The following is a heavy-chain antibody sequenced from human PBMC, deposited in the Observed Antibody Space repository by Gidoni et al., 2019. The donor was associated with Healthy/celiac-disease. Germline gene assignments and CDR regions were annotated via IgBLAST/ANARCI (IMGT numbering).Heavy chain of an antibody. D-gene: IGHD1-26*01. Sequence: VQLVESGGGLVKPGGSLRLSCAASGLTFRSYSMNWVRQAPGKGLEWVSYISSSSSYIYYADSVKGRFTISRDNAKNSLYLQMNSLRAEDTAVYYCARWGQWDYYYYGMDVWGQGTTVTVSS. CDR1: GLTFRSYS. CDR3: ARWGQWDYYYYGMDV. CDR2: ISSSSSYI. V-gene: IGHV3-21*01. J-gene: IGHJ6*02.